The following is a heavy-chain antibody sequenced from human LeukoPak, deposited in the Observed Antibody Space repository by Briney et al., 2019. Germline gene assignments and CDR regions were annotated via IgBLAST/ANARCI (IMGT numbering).Heavy chain of an antibody. Sequence: SETLSLTCAVYGGSFSGYYWSWIRQPPGKGLEWIGEINHSGSTNYNPSLKSRVTISVDTSKNQFSLKLSSVTAADTAVYYCARGVARYYDYVWGSYRENWFDPWGQGTLVTVSS. J-gene: IGHJ5*02. CDR1: GGSFSGYY. D-gene: IGHD3-16*02. CDR2: INHSGST. V-gene: IGHV4-34*01. CDR3: ARGVARYYDYVWGSYRENWFDP.